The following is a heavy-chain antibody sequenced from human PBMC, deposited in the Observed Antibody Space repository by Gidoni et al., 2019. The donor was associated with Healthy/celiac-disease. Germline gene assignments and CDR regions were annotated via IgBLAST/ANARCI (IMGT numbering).Heavy chain of an antibody. CDR1: GFTFSSYI. D-gene: IGHD1-26*01. V-gene: IGHV3-21*01. CDR2: ISSSSSYI. CDR3: ARPIVGATLAFDY. Sequence: EVPLVESGGGLVKPGGSLRPSCAASGFTFSSYIMNWVRQAPGKGLEWVSSISSSSSYIYYADSVKGRFTISRDNAKNSLYLQMNSLRAEDTAVYYCARPIVGATLAFDYWGQGTLVTVSS. J-gene: IGHJ4*02.